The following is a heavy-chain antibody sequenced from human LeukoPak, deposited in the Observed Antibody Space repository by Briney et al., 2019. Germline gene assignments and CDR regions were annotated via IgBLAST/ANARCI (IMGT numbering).Heavy chain of an antibody. CDR3: ARRRYYDSTGYFD. Sequence: SETLSLICTVSGGSISSSSYYWGWIRQPPGKGLEWLGEIYYSGRTYQNPSLRSRVSMSVDTSKNHFSLELHSVTATDTAVYYCARRRYYDSTGYFDWGRGSLVTVPS. CDR1: GGSISSSSYY. V-gene: IGHV4-39*01. J-gene: IGHJ1*01. D-gene: IGHD3-22*01. CDR2: IYYSGRT.